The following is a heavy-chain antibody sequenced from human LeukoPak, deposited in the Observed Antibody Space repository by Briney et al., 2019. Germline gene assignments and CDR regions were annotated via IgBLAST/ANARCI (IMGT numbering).Heavy chain of an antibody. J-gene: IGHJ5*02. CDR1: GGSISSYY. V-gene: IGHV4-59*01. Sequence: SETLSLTCTVSGGSISSYYWSWIRQPPGKGLEWIGYIYCSGSTNYNPSLKSRVTISVDTSKNQFSLKLSSVTAADTAVYYCARDNYGDYRANWFDPWGQGTLVTVSS. CDR3: ARDNYGDYRANWFDP. D-gene: IGHD4-17*01. CDR2: IYCSGST.